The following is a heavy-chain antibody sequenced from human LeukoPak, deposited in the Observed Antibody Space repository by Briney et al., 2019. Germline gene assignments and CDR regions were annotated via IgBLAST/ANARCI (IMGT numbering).Heavy chain of an antibody. J-gene: IGHJ4*02. CDR3: ASQPGPYYYDSSGCIN. D-gene: IGHD3-22*01. Sequence: SETPSLTCTVSGGSVSSGSYYWSWIRQPPGKGLEWIGYIYYSGSTNYNPSLKSRVTISVDTSKNQFSLKLSSVTAADTAVYYCASQPGPYYYDSSGCINWGQGTLVTVSS. CDR2: IYYSGST. V-gene: IGHV4-61*01. CDR1: GGSVSSGSYY.